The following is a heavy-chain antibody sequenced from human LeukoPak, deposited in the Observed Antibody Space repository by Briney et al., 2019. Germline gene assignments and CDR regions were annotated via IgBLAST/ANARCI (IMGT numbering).Heavy chain of an antibody. Sequence: PGGSLRLSCVASGFTLSSYAMSWVRQAPGKGLEWVSLISGSDYSTYYADSVKGRFTISRENSKNTLYLPMNSLRAEDTAVYYCAKDLGDSYGHEIFDYRGQGTLVTVSS. J-gene: IGHJ4*02. CDR2: ISGSDYST. CDR3: AKDLGDSYGHEIFDY. V-gene: IGHV3-23*01. D-gene: IGHD5-18*01. CDR1: GFTLSSYA.